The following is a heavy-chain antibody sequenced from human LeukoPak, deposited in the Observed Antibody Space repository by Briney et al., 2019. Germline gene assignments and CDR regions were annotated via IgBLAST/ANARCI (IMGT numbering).Heavy chain of an antibody. V-gene: IGHV3-53*01. J-gene: IGHJ4*02. CDR2: IYTGGIT. CDR1: GFTVSSNY. D-gene: IGHD2/OR15-2a*01. CDR3: ARDKNHDY. Sequence: GGSLRLSCAASGFTVSSNYMSWVRQAPGKGLEWVSIIYTGGITYYADSVKGRFTISRDNAKNSLYLQMNSLRAEDTAVYYCARDKNHDYWGQGTLVTVSS.